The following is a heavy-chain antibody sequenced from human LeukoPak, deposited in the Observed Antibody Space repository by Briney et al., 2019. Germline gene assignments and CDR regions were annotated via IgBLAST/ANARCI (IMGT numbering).Heavy chain of an antibody. CDR1: GFTFSSYG. CDR3: AKGMRGAFDI. V-gene: IGHV3-30*18. J-gene: IGHJ3*02. Sequence: GGSLRLSCAVSGFTFSSYGMQWVRQAPGKGLEWVALISYDGNNKFYPDSVKGRFTISRDNSKNTLYLQMNSLRAEDTAVYYCAKGMRGAFDIWGQGTMVTVSS. CDR2: ISYDGNNK.